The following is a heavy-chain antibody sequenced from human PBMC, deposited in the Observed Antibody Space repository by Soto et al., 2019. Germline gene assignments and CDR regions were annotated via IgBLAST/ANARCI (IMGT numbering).Heavy chain of an antibody. J-gene: IGHJ4*02. CDR1: GASMSNYF. CDR2: IYYSGST. Sequence: QVQLQESGPGLVKPSETLSLTCTVAGASMSNYFWHWIRQSPGKGLEWIGYIYYSGSTYYNPSLKSRLTISVDTSKNQFSLKLTCATAADTAVYYCAASGSSGQFDFWAQGTLVTVSS. D-gene: IGHD3-10*01. CDR3: AASGSSGQFDF. V-gene: IGHV4-59*01.